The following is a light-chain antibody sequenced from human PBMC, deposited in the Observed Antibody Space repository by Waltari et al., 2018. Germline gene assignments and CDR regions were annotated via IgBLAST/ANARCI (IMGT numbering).Light chain of an antibody. CDR2: DTS. V-gene: IGKV3-20*01. Sequence: EIVLTQSPGTLSLSPGERATLSCRASQSVGRALVWYQQQPGQAPRLLIYDTSTRAAGTPDRFSGSGFGTDFSLTISRLEPEDFAVYYCQKYERLPATFGQGTKVEIK. CDR3: QKYERLPAT. CDR1: QSVGRA. J-gene: IGKJ1*01.